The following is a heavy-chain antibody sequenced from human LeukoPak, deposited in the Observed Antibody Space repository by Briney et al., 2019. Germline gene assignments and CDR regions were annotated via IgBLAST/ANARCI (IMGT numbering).Heavy chain of an antibody. CDR3: ARSSLMEYYYMDV. CDR1: GFTYSHDG. J-gene: IGHJ6*03. Sequence: GGSLRLSCVASGFTYSHDGMHWVRQAPGKGLEWVSYISSSGSTIYYADSVKGRFTISRDNAKNSLYLQMNSLRAEDTAVYYCARSSLMEYYYMDVWGKGTTVTISS. V-gene: IGHV3-48*01. D-gene: IGHD3-10*01. CDR2: ISSSGSTI.